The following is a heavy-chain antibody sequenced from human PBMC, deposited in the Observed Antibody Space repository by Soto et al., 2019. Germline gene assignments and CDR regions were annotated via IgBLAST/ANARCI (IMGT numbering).Heavy chain of an antibody. CDR3: ARAWGLYFDY. J-gene: IGHJ4*02. Sequence: PSETLSLTCRVSGYFISSSHWWGWIRQPPGKGLEWIGHINYSGSFYHDPSLKSRVTMSLDTSKHQFSLRLSSVTAADTAVYYCARAWGLYFDYWGQGTLVTVS. CDR1: GYFISSSHW. V-gene: IGHV4-28*05. CDR2: INYSGSF. D-gene: IGHD3-16*01.